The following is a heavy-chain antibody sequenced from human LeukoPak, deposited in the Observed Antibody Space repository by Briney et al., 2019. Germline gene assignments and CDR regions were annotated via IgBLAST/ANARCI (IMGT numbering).Heavy chain of an antibody. J-gene: IGHJ1*01. V-gene: IGHV3-7*01. Sequence: GGSLRLSCAASTVIFRKYWMGWARQAPGKGLEWVANIAHDGSVKWYVDSVKGRFIISRDNARESLYLQMNGLRVEDTAIYYCAFFVREPQNWGQGTLVTVSS. CDR3: AFFVREPQN. CDR2: IAHDGSVK. D-gene: IGHD3-10*02. CDR1: TVIFRKYW.